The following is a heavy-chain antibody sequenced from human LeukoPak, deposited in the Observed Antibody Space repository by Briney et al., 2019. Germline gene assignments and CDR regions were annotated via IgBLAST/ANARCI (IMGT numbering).Heavy chain of an antibody. D-gene: IGHD5-24*01. J-gene: IGHJ3*01. CDR1: GGSISSGGYY. Sequence: SETLSLTCTVSGGSISSGGYYWSWIRQPPGKGLEWIGYIYHSGSTYYNPSLKSRVTISVDRSKNQFSLKLSSVTAADTAVYYCARGFGDGYNYWGQGQWSPSLQ. CDR2: IYHSGST. CDR3: ARGFGDGYNY. V-gene: IGHV4-30-2*01.